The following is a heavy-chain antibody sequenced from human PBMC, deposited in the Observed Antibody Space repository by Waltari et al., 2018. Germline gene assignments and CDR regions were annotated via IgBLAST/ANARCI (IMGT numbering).Heavy chain of an antibody. J-gene: IGHJ6*03. CDR1: GGSISSYY. CDR3: ARASSSSYYYYYYYMDV. V-gene: IGHV4-4*07. Sequence: QVQLQESGPGLVEPSETLSLTCTVSGGSISSYYWSWIRQPAGKGLEWIGRIYTSGSTNYNPSLKSRVTMSVDTSKNQFSLKLSSVTAADTAVYYCARASSSSYYYYYYYMDVWGKGTTVTISS. D-gene: IGHD6-6*01. CDR2: IYTSGST.